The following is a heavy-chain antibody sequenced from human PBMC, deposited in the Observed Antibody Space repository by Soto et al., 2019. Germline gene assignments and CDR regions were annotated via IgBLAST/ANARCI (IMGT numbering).Heavy chain of an antibody. D-gene: IGHD4-17*01. CDR1: GFTFSSYA. J-gene: IGHJ4*02. CDR2: ISGSGGST. V-gene: IGHV3-23*01. CDR3: AKDPHLTRLLPGSE. Sequence: GGSLRLSCAASGFTFSSYAMSWVRQAPGKGLEWVSAISGSGGSTYYADSVKGRFTISRDNSKNTLYLQMNSLRAEDTAVYYCAKDPHLTRLLPGSERGQGTLVTVSS.